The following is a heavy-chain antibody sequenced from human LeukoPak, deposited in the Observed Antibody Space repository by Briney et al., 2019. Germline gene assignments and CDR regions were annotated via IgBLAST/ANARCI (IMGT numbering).Heavy chain of an antibody. D-gene: IGHD3-22*01. J-gene: IGHJ1*01. CDR2: TYYRSKWYN. CDR1: GDTVSSNSAA. V-gene: IGHV6-1*01. Sequence: SQTLSLTCAISGDTVSSNSAAWNWIRQSPSRGLEWLGRTYYRSKWYNDYAVSVKSRIAINPDTSKNQFSLQLNSVTPKDTAVYYCATSGGDSDGSSLEHWGRGTLVTVSS. CDR3: ATSGGDSDGSSLEH.